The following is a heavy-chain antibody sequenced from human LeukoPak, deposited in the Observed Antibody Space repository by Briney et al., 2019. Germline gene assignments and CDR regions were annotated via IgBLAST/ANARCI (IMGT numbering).Heavy chain of an antibody. CDR1: GYTLTELS. Sequence: ASVKVSCKVSGYTLTELSMHWVRQAPGKGLEWMGGFDPEDGETIYAQKFQGRVTMTEDTSTDTAYMELSSLRSEDTAAYYCARTMIREGAFDIWGQGTMVTVSS. CDR3: ARTMIREGAFDI. CDR2: FDPEDGET. V-gene: IGHV1-24*01. D-gene: IGHD3-10*01. J-gene: IGHJ3*02.